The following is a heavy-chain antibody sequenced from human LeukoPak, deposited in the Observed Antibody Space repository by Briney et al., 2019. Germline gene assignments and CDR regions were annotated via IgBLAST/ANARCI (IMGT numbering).Heavy chain of an antibody. V-gene: IGHV5-51*01. J-gene: IGHJ4*02. Sequence: GESLKISCQASGYSFNNYWIAWARQMPEKGVEWMGIVYRGDSDTQYSPSFQGQVTVSAATSVNTAYLQWNSLKASDTAIYYCARQYDLLAGTYYFDFWGQRTQVTVCS. CDR1: GYSFNNYW. CDR2: VYRGDSDT. CDR3: ARQYDLLAGTYYFDF. D-gene: IGHD3/OR15-3a*01.